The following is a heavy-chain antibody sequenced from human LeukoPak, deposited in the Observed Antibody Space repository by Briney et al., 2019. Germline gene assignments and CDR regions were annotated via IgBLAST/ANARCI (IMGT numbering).Heavy chain of an antibody. D-gene: IGHD6-19*01. CDR3: ARDNAGYSSDHYYGMDV. CDR2: IIPIFGTA. J-gene: IGHJ6*02. V-gene: IGHV1-69*13. CDR1: GGTFSSYA. Sequence: GASVKVSCKASGGTFSSYAISWVRQAPGQGLEWMGGIIPIFGTANYAQKFQGRVTITADESTSTAYMELSSLRSEDTAVYYCARDNAGYSSDHYYGMDVWGQGATVTVSS.